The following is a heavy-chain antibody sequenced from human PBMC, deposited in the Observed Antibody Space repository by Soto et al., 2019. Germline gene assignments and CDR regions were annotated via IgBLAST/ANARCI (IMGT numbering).Heavy chain of an antibody. D-gene: IGHD3-3*01. CDR2: ISGSGGST. Sequence: GGSLRLSCAASGFTFSSYAMSWVRQAPGKGLEWVSAISGSGGSTYYADSVKGRFTISRDNSKSTLYLQMNSLKAEDTAVYYCAKGRLTARMTIFGVVIRGFDPWGQGTLVTVSS. CDR1: GFTFSSYA. V-gene: IGHV3-23*01. J-gene: IGHJ5*02. CDR3: AKGRLTARMTIFGVVIRGFDP.